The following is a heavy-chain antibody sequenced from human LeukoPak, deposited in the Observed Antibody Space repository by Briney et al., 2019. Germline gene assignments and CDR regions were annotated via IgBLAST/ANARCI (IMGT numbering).Heavy chain of an antibody. D-gene: IGHD3-22*01. CDR2: IYYSGST. Sequence: SETLSLTCTVSGGSISSYYWSWIRQPPGKGLEWIGYIYYSGSTNYNPSLKSRVTISVDTSKNQFSLKLSSVTAADTAVYYCARFPYYYDSSAPSYGMDVWGQGTTATVSS. CDR1: GGSISSYY. CDR3: ARFPYYYDSSAPSYGMDV. J-gene: IGHJ6*02. V-gene: IGHV4-59*01.